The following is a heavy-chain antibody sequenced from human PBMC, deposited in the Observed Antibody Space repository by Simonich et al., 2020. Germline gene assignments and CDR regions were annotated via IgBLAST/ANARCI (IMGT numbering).Heavy chain of an antibody. CDR2: LRAYNCNT. V-gene: IGHV1-18*01. CDR3: ARASRGTWCYYYFDY. J-gene: IGHJ4*02. D-gene: IGHD2-8*01. Sequence: QGQLVQSGAEVKKPGASVKVSCTASGYTFTSYGISWVRQAPRQGLEWMGCLRAYNCNTIYAQKLQGRGTMTTDTSTITAYMELRSLRSDDTAVYYCARASRGTWCYYYFDYCGQGTLVTVSS. CDR1: GYTFTSYG.